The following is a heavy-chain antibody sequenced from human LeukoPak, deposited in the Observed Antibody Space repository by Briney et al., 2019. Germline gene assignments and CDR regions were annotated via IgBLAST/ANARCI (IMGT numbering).Heavy chain of an antibody. CDR2: INHSGST. Sequence: SETLSLTCAVYGGSFSGYYWSWIRQPPGKGLEWIGEINHSGSTNYNPSLKSRVTISVYTSKNQFSLKLSSVTAADTAVYYCARRTRIAAAGCYYFDYWGQGTLVTVSS. CDR3: ARRTRIAAAGCYYFDY. CDR1: GGSFSGYY. V-gene: IGHV4-34*01. D-gene: IGHD6-13*01. J-gene: IGHJ4*02.